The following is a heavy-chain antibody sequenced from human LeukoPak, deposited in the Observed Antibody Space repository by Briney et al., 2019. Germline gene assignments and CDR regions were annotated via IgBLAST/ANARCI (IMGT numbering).Heavy chain of an antibody. D-gene: IGHD3-10*01. CDR2: IYLPGST. Sequence: SQTLSLTCTVSGGSISSGSYYWSWIRQPAGKGLEWIGRIYLPGSTNYNPSLKSRVTISVDTSKNQFSLKLSSVTAADTAMYYCARAIWFGEGHDYWGQGTLVTVSS. J-gene: IGHJ4*02. V-gene: IGHV4-61*02. CDR3: ARAIWFGEGHDY. CDR1: GGSISSGSYY.